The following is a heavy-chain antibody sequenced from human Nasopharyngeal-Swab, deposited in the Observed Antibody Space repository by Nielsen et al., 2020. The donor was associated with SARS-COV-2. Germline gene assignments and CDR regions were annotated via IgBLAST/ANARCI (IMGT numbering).Heavy chain of an antibody. CDR1: GFTFTDYV. D-gene: IGHD3-9*01. Sequence: GGSLRLSCAASGFTFTDYVMNWVRQAPGKGLEWVSSISTTSDYTYYADSVKGRFTISRDNARNSLHLQMHSLRAEDTAVYYCVRDGYFDWSFGYWGQGTLVTVSS. V-gene: IGHV3-21*01. J-gene: IGHJ4*02. CDR3: VRDGYFDWSFGY. CDR2: ISTTSDYT.